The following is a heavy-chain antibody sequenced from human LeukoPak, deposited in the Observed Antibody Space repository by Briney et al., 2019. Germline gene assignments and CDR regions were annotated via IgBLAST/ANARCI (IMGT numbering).Heavy chain of an antibody. J-gene: IGHJ6*02. CDR2: IYYSGST. D-gene: IGHD3-10*01. CDR3: ARLRYYGSKVYGMDV. CDR1: GGSISSYY. Sequence: SETLSLTCTVSGGSISSYYWSWIRQPPGKGLEWIGYIYYSGSTNYNPSLKSRVTISVDTSKNQFSLKLSSVTAADTAVYYCARLRYYGSKVYGMDVWGQGTTVTVSS. V-gene: IGHV4-59*08.